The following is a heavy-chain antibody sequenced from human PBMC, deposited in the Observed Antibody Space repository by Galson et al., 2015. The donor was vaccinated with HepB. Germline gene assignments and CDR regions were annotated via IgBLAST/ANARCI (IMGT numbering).Heavy chain of an antibody. J-gene: IGHJ6*02. D-gene: IGHD2-2*01. CDR1: GFIYG. V-gene: IGHV1-18*01. Sequence: SVKVSCKASGFIYGISWVRQAPGQGLEWMGWISVYNGKTQYAKNLQGRVTMTTDTSTSTAYMELRSLRSDDAAVYYCARDDIEAVAPERDGMDVWGQGTTVTVSS. CDR2: ISVYNGKT. CDR3: ARDDIEAVAPERDGMDV.